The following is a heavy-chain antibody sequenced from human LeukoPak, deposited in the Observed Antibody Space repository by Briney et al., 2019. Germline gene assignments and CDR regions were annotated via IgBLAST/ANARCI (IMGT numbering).Heavy chain of an antibody. V-gene: IGHV4-39*07. Sequence: PSETLSLTCTASGGSISSSSYYWGWIRQPPGKGLEWIGSIYYSGSTYYNPSLKSRVTISVDTSKNQFSLKLSSVTAADTAVYYCARGRIGHDYWGQGTLVTVSS. CDR1: GGSISSSSYY. J-gene: IGHJ4*02. CDR3: ARGRIGHDY. D-gene: IGHD2-21*01. CDR2: IYYSGST.